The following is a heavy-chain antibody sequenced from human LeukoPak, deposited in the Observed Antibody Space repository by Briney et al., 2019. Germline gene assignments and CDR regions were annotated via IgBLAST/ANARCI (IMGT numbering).Heavy chain of an antibody. CDR2: IYYRGIT. J-gene: IGHJ5*02. Sequence: SETLSLTCTVSGVSISSSSYYRGWIRQPPGKGLEWIGNIYYRGITYYNPSLKSRVTISVDTSKNQFSLKLSSVTAADTAVYYCAKQPHAFDNWFDPWGQGTLVTVSS. CDR1: GVSISSSSYY. CDR3: AKQPHAFDNWFDP. D-gene: IGHD3-10*01. V-gene: IGHV4-39*01.